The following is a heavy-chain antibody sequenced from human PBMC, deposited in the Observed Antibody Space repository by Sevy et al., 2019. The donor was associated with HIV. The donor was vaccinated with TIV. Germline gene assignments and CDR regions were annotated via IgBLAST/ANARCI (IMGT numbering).Heavy chain of an antibody. CDR3: ARRGSGDYYYYGVDV. CDR2: VSYDGSSK. J-gene: IGHJ6*02. CDR1: GFTFRNFG. V-gene: IGHV3-30*03. D-gene: IGHD3-10*01. Sequence: GGSLRLPCVGSGFTFRNFGVHWLRQAPGKGLEWLSVVSYDGSSKYYVDSVKGRFIVSRDNSKNTLYLQMNSLRTEDTAVYYCARRGSGDYYYYGVDVWGQGTTVTVSS.